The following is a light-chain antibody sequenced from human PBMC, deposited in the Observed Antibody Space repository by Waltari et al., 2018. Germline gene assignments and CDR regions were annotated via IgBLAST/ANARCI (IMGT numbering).Light chain of an antibody. V-gene: IGKV1-8*01. J-gene: IGKJ1*01. CDR3: QQSYSYPRT. CDR1: QGISTN. CDR2: GAS. Sequence: AIRLTQSPSSFPASTGDRLTIACRASQGISTNLAWYQQKPGKAPKLLIYGASTLDSGVPSRFSGSGSGTDFTLTISSLQSEDFGSYYCQQSYSYPRTFGQGTKVEIK.